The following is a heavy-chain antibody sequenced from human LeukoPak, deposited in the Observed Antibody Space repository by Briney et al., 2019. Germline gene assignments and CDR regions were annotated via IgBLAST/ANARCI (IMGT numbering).Heavy chain of an antibody. CDR1: GGSIGRSGYY. D-gene: IGHD3-22*01. CDR3: ARVPHYYDSSGIDY. CDR2: IYYTGNT. J-gene: IGHJ4*02. V-gene: IGHV4-39*01. Sequence: SETLSLTCTVSGGSIGRSGYYWGWIRQPPGKGLEWIGSIYYTGNTYYNPSLKSRVTISVDTSKNQFSLKLSSVTAADTAVYYCARVPHYYDSSGIDYWGQGTLVTVSS.